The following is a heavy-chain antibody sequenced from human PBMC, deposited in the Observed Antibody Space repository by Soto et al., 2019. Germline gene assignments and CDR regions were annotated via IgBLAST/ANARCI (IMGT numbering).Heavy chain of an antibody. V-gene: IGHV3-7*03. CDR3: VRGGHGSGSYLGSS. J-gene: IGHJ5*02. CDR1: GFTFTTYW. D-gene: IGHD3-10*01. CDR2: IRQDGGAQ. Sequence: EEQLVESGGGLAQPGGSLRLSCVASGFTFTTYWMSWVRQAPGKGLEGVANIRQDGGAQYYVDSVKGRFTISRDNAKNSVYLQMDSLRVEDTAVYYCVRGGHGSGSYLGSSWGQGILVTVSS.